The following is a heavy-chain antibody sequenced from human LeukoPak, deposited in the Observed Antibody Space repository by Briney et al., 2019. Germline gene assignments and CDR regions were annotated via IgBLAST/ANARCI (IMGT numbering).Heavy chain of an antibody. CDR3: ARGHGTADY. J-gene: IGHJ4*02. D-gene: IGHD5-18*01. V-gene: IGHV4-61*09. CDR1: SGSITSTSYY. CDR2: IYITGST. Sequence: PSETLSLTCAVSSGSITSTSYYWTWIRQPAGKGLEWIGHIYITGSTNYNPSLKSRVTMSLDTSKNQFSLKLNSVTAADTAVYYCARGHGTADYWGQGTLVTVSS.